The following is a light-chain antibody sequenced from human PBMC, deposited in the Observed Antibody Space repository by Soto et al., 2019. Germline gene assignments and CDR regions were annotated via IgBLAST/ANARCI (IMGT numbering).Light chain of an antibody. J-gene: IGKJ2*01. CDR2: GAS. V-gene: IGKV1-27*01. Sequence: DLEMTQSPSSLTAPVGATVTIYCRASQDIGNFLAWYHQKPGKVPELLIYGASSLQSGVPLRFSGGGSGTDFTLTISSLQPEDVGTYYCQRSNSVPHTFGRGTKLVI. CDR3: QRSNSVPHT. CDR1: QDIGNF.